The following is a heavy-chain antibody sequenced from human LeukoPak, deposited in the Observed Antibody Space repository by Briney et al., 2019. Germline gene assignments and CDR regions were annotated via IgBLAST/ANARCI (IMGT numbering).Heavy chain of an antibody. V-gene: IGHV4-39*07. CDR1: GGSISSYY. D-gene: IGHD3-22*01. J-gene: IGHJ4*02. Sequence: SETLSLTCTVSGGSISSYYWGWIRQPPGKGLEWIGSIFYSGSTSYNPPLKSRVTVSVDTSKNQFSLKLSSVTAADTAVYYCARAIAPPRYYYDSRGLKDYWGQGTLVTVSS. CDR2: IFYSGST. CDR3: ARAIAPPRYYYDSRGLKDY.